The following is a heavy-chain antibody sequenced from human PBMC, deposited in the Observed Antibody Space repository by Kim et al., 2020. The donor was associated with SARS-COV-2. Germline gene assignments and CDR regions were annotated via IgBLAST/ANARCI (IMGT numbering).Heavy chain of an antibody. D-gene: IGHD6-13*01. CDR2: ISSSASTI. CDR3: ARGSSSWPSFDY. CDR1: GFTFSDCY. V-gene: IGHV3-11*01. Sequence: GGSLRLSCAASGFTFSDCYMNWIRQAPGKGLEWVSCISSSASTIYYADSVKGRFTISRDNAKNSLYLQMNSLRAEDTAVYYCARGSSSWPSFDYWGQGTLVTVSS. J-gene: IGHJ4*02.